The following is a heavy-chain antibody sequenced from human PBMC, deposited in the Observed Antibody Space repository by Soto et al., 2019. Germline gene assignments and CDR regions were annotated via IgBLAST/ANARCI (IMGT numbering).Heavy chain of an antibody. D-gene: IGHD3-22*01. CDR3: AKDPYDSSGYYPYFDY. CDR1: GFTFSSYA. J-gene: IGHJ4*02. CDR2: ISGSGGST. Sequence: GGSLRLSCAASGFTFSSYAMSWVRQAPGKGLEWVSAISGSGGSTYYADSVKGRFTTSRDNSKNTLYLQMNSLRAEDTAVYYCAKDPYDSSGYYPYFDYWGQGTLVTVSS. V-gene: IGHV3-23*01.